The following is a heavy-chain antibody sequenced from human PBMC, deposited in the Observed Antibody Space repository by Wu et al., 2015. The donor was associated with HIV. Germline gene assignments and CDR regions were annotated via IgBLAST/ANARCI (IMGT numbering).Heavy chain of an antibody. D-gene: IGHD3-10*01. CDR1: GHTFTRDY. CDR3: ARAWFGDFRSFLSYGMDV. V-gene: IGHV1-46*01. CDR2: INPSGGSK. Sequence: QVHLVQSGAEVRNPGASVKVSCKATGHTFTRDYMFWVRQAPGQGLEWMGVINPSGGSKSYAQKFQGRVIMTRDTSTSTVYMELSSLRSDDTAVYYCARAWFGDFRSFLSYGMDVWGQGP. J-gene: IGHJ6*02.